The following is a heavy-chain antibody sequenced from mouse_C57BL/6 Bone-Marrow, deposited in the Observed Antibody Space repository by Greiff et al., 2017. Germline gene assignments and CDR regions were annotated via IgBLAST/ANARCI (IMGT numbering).Heavy chain of an antibody. V-gene: IGHV14-4*01. CDR1: GFNIKDDY. J-gene: IGHJ2*01. CDR2: IYPENGDT. Sequence: VQLQQSGAELVRPGASVKLFCTASGFNIKDDYMHWVKPRPEQGLEWIGWIYPENGDTEYASKFQGKATITADTSSNTAYLQLSSLTSEDTAVYYCTSLFITAVVFDYWGQGTTLTVSS. CDR3: TSLFITAVVFDY. D-gene: IGHD1-1*01.